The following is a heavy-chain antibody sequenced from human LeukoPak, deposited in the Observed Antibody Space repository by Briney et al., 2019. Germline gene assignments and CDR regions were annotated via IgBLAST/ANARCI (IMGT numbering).Heavy chain of an antibody. D-gene: IGHD2-8*01. Sequence: PSETLSLTCTVSGGSISSYYWSWIRQPPGKGLEWIGYIYCSGSTNYNPSLKSRVTISVDTSKNQFSLKLSSVTAADTAVYYCATVMGVGWFDPWGQGTLVTVSS. CDR2: IYCSGST. CDR3: ATVMGVGWFDP. J-gene: IGHJ5*02. V-gene: IGHV4-59*08. CDR1: GGSISSYY.